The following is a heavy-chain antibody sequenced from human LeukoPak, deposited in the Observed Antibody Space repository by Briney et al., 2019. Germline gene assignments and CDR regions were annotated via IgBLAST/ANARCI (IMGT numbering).Heavy chain of an antibody. CDR1: GFTFSSYG. J-gene: IGHJ4*02. V-gene: IGHV3-30*18. CDR2: ISYDGSNK. CDR3: AKSLHLAGYCSGGSCYSALYYFDY. Sequence: PGRSLRLSCAASGFTFSSYGMHWVRQAPGKGLEWVAVISYDGSNKYYADSVKGRFTISRDNSKNTLYLQMNSLRAEDTAVYYCAKSLHLAGYCSGGSCYSALYYFDYWGQGTLVTVSS. D-gene: IGHD2-15*01.